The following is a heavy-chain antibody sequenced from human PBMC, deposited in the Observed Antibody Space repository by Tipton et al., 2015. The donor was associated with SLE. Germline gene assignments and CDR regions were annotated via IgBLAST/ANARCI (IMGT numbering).Heavy chain of an antibody. J-gene: IGHJ4*02. CDR3: VKDGGGGCSGGSCYFDY. CDR2: ISSNGGST. Sequence: SLRLSCSASGFTFSSYALHWVRQAPGKGLEYVSAISSNGGSTYYADSVKGRFTISRDNSKNTLYLQMSSLRAEDTAVYYCVKDGGGGCSGGSCYFDYWGQGTLVTVSS. V-gene: IGHV3-64D*06. CDR1: GFTFSSYA. D-gene: IGHD2-15*01.